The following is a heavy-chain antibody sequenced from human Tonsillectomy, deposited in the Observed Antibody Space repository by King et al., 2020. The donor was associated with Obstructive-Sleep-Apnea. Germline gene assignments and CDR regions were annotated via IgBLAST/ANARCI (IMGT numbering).Heavy chain of an antibody. CDR3: ARSYYYDSSGYYDFDY. V-gene: IGHV1-18*01. J-gene: IGHJ4*02. CDR1: GYTFTTYG. D-gene: IGHD3-22*01. Sequence: QLVQSGVEVKKPGASVKVSCKASGYTFTTYGISWVRQAPGQGLEWMGWISAYNGHTKYAQKFQGRVRMTTDTSTSTAYMELRSLRSDDTAVYYCARSYYYDSSGYYDFDYWGQGTLVTVSS. CDR2: ISAYNGHT.